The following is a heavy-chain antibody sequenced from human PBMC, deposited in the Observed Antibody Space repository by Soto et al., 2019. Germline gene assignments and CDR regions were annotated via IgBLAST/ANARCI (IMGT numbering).Heavy chain of an antibody. D-gene: IGHD3-22*01. CDR1: GGSINGDY. J-gene: IGHJ3*01. Sequence: PSETLSLTCTVSGGSINGDYWNWMRQTPGKGLEWIGYVNYSAATVFRSSLMSRLDISIDTSENQFSLKLTSVTAADTAVYYCARLLLDARYDASGYDSFDVWGQGTMVTVSS. V-gene: IGHV4-59*01. CDR3: ARLLLDARYDASGYDSFDV. CDR2: VNYSAAT.